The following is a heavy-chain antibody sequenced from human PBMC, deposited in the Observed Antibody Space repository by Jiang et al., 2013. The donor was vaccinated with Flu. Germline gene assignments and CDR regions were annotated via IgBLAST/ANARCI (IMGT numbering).Heavy chain of an antibody. CDR1: GGSVTNSHYY. Sequence: GPGLVKPSETLSLTCSVSGGSVTNSHYYWAWIRQPPGKGLEWIGSMYYSGLTYFSPSLKSRVTISVDTSKNQFSLKLSSVTAADTAVYYCAREWGYPYWYFDLWGRGTLVTVSS. CDR3: AREWGYPYWYFDL. J-gene: IGHJ2*01. D-gene: IGHD5-18*01. V-gene: IGHV4-39*07. CDR2: MYYSGLT.